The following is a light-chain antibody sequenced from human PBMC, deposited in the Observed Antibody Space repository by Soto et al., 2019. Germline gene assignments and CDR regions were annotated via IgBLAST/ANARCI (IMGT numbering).Light chain of an antibody. V-gene: IGKV3-11*01. Sequence: IVCTPSPATLSLSPGKRATLSCMASQSVGDYLAWYQQKPGQAHRLLIYDASNRATGIPARFSASGSGTDFTLKLRRLQTEDFAVYYCKQRSNWPRTLGQGT. CDR1: QSVGDY. J-gene: IGKJ2*01. CDR3: KQRSNWPRT. CDR2: DAS.